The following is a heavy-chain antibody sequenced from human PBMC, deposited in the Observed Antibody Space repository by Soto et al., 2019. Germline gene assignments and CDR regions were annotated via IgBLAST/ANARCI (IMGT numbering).Heavy chain of an antibody. CDR2: IWYDGSKS. J-gene: IGHJ5*02. V-gene: IGHV3-33*01. D-gene: IGHD1-20*01. Sequence: QVQLVESGGGVVQPGRSLRLSCAASGFTFSSHGMHWVRQAPGKGLEWVAVIWYDGSKSYYGESVKGRFTIGRDNSKDTLYVQMNSLRVDDTAVYYCARWSNNKVVDPWGQGTQVTVSS. CDR3: ARWSNNKVVDP. CDR1: GFTFSSHG.